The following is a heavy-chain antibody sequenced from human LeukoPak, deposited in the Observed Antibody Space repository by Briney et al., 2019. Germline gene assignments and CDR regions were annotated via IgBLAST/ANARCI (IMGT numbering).Heavy chain of an antibody. CDR3: ARVPYYYDSSGYYGGYYYMDV. CDR1: GYSFTSYW. D-gene: IGHD3-22*01. J-gene: IGHJ6*03. V-gene: IGHV5-51*01. Sequence: GESLKISCKGSGYSFTSYWIGWVRQMPGKGLEWMGIIYPGDSDTRYSPSFQGQVTISADKSISTAYLQWSGLKASDTAMYYCARVPYYYDSSGYYGGYYYMDVWGKGTTVTVSS. CDR2: IYPGDSDT.